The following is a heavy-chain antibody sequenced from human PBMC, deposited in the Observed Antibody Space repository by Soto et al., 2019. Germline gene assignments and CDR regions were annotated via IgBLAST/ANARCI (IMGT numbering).Heavy chain of an antibody. CDR2: IYYSGST. CDR3: ARTTGYSSSWYPDY. CDR1: GGSISSSSYY. J-gene: IGHJ4*02. Sequence: SETLSLTCTVSGGSISSSSYYWGWIRQPPGKGLEWIGSIYYSGSTYYNPSLKSRVTISVDTSKNQFSLKLSSVTAADTAVYYCARTTGYSSSWYPDYWGQGTLVTVSS. D-gene: IGHD6-13*01. V-gene: IGHV4-39*01.